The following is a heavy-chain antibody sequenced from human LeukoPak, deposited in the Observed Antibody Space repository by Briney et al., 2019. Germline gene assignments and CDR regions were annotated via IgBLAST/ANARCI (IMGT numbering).Heavy chain of an antibody. CDR3: ARPKGAQAFDI. J-gene: IGHJ3*02. V-gene: IGHV4-39*07. Sequence: PSETLSLTCAVSGVSISSGSYYWSWIRQPPGKGLEWIGEINHSGSTNYSPSLKSRVTISVDTSKNQFSLKLSSVTAADTAVYYCARPKGAQAFDIWGQGTMVTVSS. CDR1: GVSISSGSYY. D-gene: IGHD1-26*01. CDR2: INHSGST.